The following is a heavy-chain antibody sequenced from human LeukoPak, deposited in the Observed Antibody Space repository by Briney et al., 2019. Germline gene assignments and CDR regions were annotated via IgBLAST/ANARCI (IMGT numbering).Heavy chain of an antibody. CDR1: GFTLSSYG. V-gene: IGHV3-33*01. CDR3: AREDVYGSYQDY. D-gene: IGHD3-16*02. CDR2: IGYDGSNK. Sequence: GGSLRLSCAASGFTLSSYGMHWVRQAPGKGLEWVAVIGYDGSNKYYADSVKGRFTISRDNSKNTLYLQMNSLRAEDTAVYYCAREDVYGSYQDYWGQGTLVTVSS. J-gene: IGHJ4*02.